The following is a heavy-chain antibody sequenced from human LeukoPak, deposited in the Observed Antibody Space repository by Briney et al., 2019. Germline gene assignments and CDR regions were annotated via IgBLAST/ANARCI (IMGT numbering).Heavy chain of an antibody. J-gene: IGHJ4*02. CDR3: ATGPMPAAYFDY. CDR2: FDPEDGET. V-gene: IGHV1-24*01. CDR1: GYTLTELS. D-gene: IGHD2-2*01. Sequence: ASVKVSCKVSGYTLTELSMHWVRQAPGNGLEWMGGFDPEDGETIYAQKFQSRVTMTEDTSTDTAYMELSSLRSEDTAVYYCATGPMPAAYFDYWGQGTLVTVSS.